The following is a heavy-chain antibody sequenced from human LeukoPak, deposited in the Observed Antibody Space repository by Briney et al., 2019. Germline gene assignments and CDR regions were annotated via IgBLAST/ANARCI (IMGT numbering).Heavy chain of an antibody. Sequence: GGSLRLSCAASGFTFSSYGMHWVRQAPGKGLEWVAVIWSDGSNTYYADSVKGRFTISRDNSKNTLCLQMNSLRAEDTAVYYCAGTTVTTYLDGMDVWGQGTTVTVSS. CDR2: IWSDGSNT. CDR1: GFTFSSYG. V-gene: IGHV3-33*01. CDR3: AGTTVTTYLDGMDV. D-gene: IGHD4-17*01. J-gene: IGHJ6*02.